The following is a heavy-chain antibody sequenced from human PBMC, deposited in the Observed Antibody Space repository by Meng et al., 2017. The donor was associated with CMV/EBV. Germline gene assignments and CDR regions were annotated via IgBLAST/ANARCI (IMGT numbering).Heavy chain of an antibody. Sequence: SRGTLSRDAKGWRQQVEGEGRKRMRRISPIFDTAKYAKKRQSRVTINAKKSTSTEYMELRSLRSEDTAVNYCAGGRAEYSGYDELDYWGQGTLVTVSS. CDR1: RGTLSRDA. J-gene: IGHJ4*02. CDR3: AGGRAEYSGYDELDY. D-gene: IGHD5-12*01. V-gene: IGHV1-69*06. CDR2: ISPIFDTA.